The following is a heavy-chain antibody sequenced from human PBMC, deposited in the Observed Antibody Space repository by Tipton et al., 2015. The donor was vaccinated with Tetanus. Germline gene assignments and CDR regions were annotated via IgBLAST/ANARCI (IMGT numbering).Heavy chain of an antibody. J-gene: IGHJ4*02. D-gene: IGHD2-15*01. CDR1: GFTFSSFG. Sequence: GSLRLSCAASGFTFSSFGMTWVRQAPGKGLEWVSSITGSSSYIYYADSVKGRFTISRDNAKNSLYLQMNSLRAEDTAMYYCARVPGAGVGYCSGGNCHYFDYWGQGTLVTVPS. CDR3: ARVPGAGVGYCSGGNCHYFDY. V-gene: IGHV3-21*01. CDR2: ITGSSSYI.